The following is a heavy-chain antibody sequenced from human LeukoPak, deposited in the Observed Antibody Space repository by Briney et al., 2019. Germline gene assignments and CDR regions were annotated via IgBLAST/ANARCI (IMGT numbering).Heavy chain of an antibody. CDR3: ARERLYGFEI. J-gene: IGHJ3*02. CDR2: INPKTGGT. D-gene: IGHD3-22*01. CDR1: GYTLTGYY. V-gene: IGHV1-2*06. Sequence: AVVKVSCXASGYTLTGYYIHWVRQALGQGLEWMGRINPKTGGTNYAQKFHGRVTMTRDTSISTVYMELSRLRYDDTAVFYCARERLYGFEIWGQGTMVTVSS.